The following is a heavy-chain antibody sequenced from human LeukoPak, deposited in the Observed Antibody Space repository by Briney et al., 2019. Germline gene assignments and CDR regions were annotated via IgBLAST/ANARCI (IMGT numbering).Heavy chain of an antibody. J-gene: IGHJ4*02. Sequence: VGYLRLCWAAAGFTFSNDGMNSVCQAPGKELEWVSYISSSSHAIYYADSVKGRFTISRDNAKNPLYLEMNSLRDEDTAVYYCARAMRSGYDYWGQGTLVTVSS. D-gene: IGHD5-12*01. CDR3: ARAMRSGYDY. CDR1: GFTFSNDG. V-gene: IGHV3-48*02. CDR2: ISSSSHAI.